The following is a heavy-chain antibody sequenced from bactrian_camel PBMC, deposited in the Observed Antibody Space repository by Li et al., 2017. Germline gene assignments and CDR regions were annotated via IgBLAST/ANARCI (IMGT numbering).Heavy chain of an antibody. J-gene: IGHJ6*01. D-gene: IGHD6*01. V-gene: IGHV3S1*01. Sequence: HVQLVESGGGSVQAGGSLRLSCAISGYTDITGSDHYCMGWFRQAPGKEREGVTTSYSGGKSTDYADSVKGRFTISHDSAKNTLYLHMNSLKPEDTAMYYCAAFPRTVVAGRCADFGYWGQGTQVTVS. CDR2: SYSGGKST. CDR3: AAFPRTVVAGRCADFGY. CDR1: GYTDITGSDHYC.